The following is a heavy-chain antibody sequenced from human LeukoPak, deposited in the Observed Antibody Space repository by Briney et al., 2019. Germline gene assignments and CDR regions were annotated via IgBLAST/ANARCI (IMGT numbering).Heavy chain of an antibody. D-gene: IGHD3-10*01. CDR3: AHSPGTMVRGGP. J-gene: IGHJ5*02. CDR1: GFPFSSYE. CDR2: ISSSGSTI. Sequence: GGSLRLSCAASGFPFSSYEMNWVRQAPGKGLEWVSYISSSGSTIYYADSVKGRFTISRDNAKNSLYLQMNSLRAEDTAVYYCAHSPGTMVRGGPWGQGTLVTVSS. V-gene: IGHV3-48*03.